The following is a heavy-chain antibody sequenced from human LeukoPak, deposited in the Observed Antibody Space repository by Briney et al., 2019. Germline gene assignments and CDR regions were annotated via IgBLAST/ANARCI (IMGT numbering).Heavy chain of an antibody. CDR3: ARGRGSSSDY. V-gene: IGHV4-34*01. J-gene: IGHJ4*02. Sequence: SETPSLTCAVYGGSFSGYYWSWIRQPPGKGLEWIGEINHSGSTNYNPSLKSRVTISVDTSKNQFSLKLSSVTAADTAVYYCARGRGSSSDYWGQGTLVTVSS. CDR2: INHSGST. D-gene: IGHD6-19*01. CDR1: GGSFSGYY.